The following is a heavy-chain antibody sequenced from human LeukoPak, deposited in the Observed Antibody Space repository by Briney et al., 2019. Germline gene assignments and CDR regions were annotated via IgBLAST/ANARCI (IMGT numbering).Heavy chain of an antibody. J-gene: IGHJ4*02. CDR2: INHSGST. Sequence: PSETLSLTCAVYGGSFSGYYWSWIRQPPGKGLEWIGEINHSGSTNYNPSLKSRVTISVDTSKNQFSLKLSSVTAADTAVYYCAREAYSSSSNHFDYWGQGTLVTVSS. V-gene: IGHV4-34*01. CDR3: AREAYSSSSNHFDY. CDR1: GGSFSGYY. D-gene: IGHD6-6*01.